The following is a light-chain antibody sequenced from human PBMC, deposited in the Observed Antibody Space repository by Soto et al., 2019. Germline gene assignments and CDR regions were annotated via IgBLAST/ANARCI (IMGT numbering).Light chain of an antibody. CDR1: QSVSSSY. J-gene: IGKJ2*01. CDR3: QQDGSSPYT. Sequence: EIGLTQSPGTLSLSPGERATLSCRASQSVSSSYLAWYQQKPGQAPRLLIYGASSSATGIPDRFSGSGSGTDFTLTISRLEPEDFALYYCQQDGSSPYTFGQGTKLEIK. CDR2: GAS. V-gene: IGKV3-20*01.